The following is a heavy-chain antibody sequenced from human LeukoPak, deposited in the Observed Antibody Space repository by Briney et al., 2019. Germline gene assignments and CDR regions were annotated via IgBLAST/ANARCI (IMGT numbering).Heavy chain of an antibody. V-gene: IGHV1-2*02. Sequence: ASAKVSCKASGYTFTGYYMHWVRQAPGQGLEWMGWINPNSGGTNYAQKFQGRVTMTRDTSISTAYMELSRLRSDDTAVYYCARAAMVRGVTTSYYYYYMDVWGKGTTVTISS. CDR1: GYTFTGYY. CDR2: INPNSGGT. J-gene: IGHJ6*03. CDR3: ARAAMVRGVTTSYYYYYMDV. D-gene: IGHD3-10*01.